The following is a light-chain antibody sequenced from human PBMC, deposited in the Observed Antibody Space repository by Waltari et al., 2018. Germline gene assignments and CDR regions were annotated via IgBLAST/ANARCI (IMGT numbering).Light chain of an antibody. J-gene: IGLJ2*01. CDR2: EVS. CDR3: SSYAGSNNMV. CDR1: RRDVGGSNY. Sequence: QSALTQPPSASGSPGQSVTISCPGTRRDVGGSNYVSWYQQHPGKAPKLMIYEVSKRPSGVSDRFSGSKSGNTASLTVSGLQAEDEADYYCSSYAGSNNMVFGGGTKLTVL. V-gene: IGLV2-8*01.